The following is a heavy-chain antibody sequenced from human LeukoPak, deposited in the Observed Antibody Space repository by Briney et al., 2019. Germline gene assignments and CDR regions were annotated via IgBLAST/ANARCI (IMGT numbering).Heavy chain of an antibody. V-gene: IGHV4-38-2*02. D-gene: IGHD2-2*01. Sequence: SETLSLTCTVSGYSISNGYYWGWIRQPPGKGLEWTGTMFHSGNTFYNPSLTSRVTISLDTSKNQFSLKLSSVTAADTAVYYCARAPHCSTTSCYEGGYYFDYWGQGTLVTVSS. CDR3: ARAPHCSTTSCYEGGYYFDY. CDR2: MFHSGNT. J-gene: IGHJ4*02. CDR1: GYSISNGYY.